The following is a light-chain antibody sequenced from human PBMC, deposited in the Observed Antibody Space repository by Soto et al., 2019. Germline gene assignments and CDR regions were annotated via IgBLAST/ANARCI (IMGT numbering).Light chain of an antibody. Sequence: DIVMTQSPLSLPVTPGEPASISCRSSQSLLHSNGYNYLDWYLQKPGQSPQLLIHSASNRASGVPDRFSGSGSGTDFTLKISRVEAEDVGVYYCMQALQTPFTFGGGTKAEIK. CDR3: MQALQTPFT. CDR1: QSLLHSNGYNY. V-gene: IGKV2-28*01. J-gene: IGKJ4*01. CDR2: SAS.